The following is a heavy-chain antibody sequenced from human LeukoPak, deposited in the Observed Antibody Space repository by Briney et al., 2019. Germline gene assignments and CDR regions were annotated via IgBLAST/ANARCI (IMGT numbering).Heavy chain of an antibody. CDR3: ARTGSGSYPPDLPTGCDY. Sequence: SETLSLTCTVSGYSISSGYYWGWIRQPPGKGLEWIGSIYHSGSTYYNPSLKSRVTISVDTSKNQFSLKLSSVTAADTAVYYCARTGSGSYPPDLPTGCDYWGQGTLVTVSS. CDR1: GYSISSGYY. CDR2: IYHSGST. D-gene: IGHD1-26*01. V-gene: IGHV4-38-2*02. J-gene: IGHJ4*02.